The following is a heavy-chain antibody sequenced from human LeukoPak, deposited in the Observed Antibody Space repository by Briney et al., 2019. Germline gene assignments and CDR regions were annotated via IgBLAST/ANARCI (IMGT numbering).Heavy chain of an antibody. CDR1: GGSISSGGYH. CDR2: IYYSGST. Sequence: SQTLSLTCTVSGGSISSGGYHWSWIRQHPGKGLEWIGYIYYSGSTYYNPSLKSRVTISVDTSKNQFSLKLSSVTAADTAVYYCARDAYCSSTSCYGYFDLWSRGTLVTVSS. V-gene: IGHV4-31*03. D-gene: IGHD2-2*01. J-gene: IGHJ2*01. CDR3: ARDAYCSSTSCYGYFDL.